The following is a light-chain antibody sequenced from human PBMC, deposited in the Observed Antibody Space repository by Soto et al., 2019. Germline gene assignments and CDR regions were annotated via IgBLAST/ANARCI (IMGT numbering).Light chain of an antibody. V-gene: IGKV3-11*01. J-gene: IGKJ3*01. CDR1: QSASSY. Sequence: EIVLTQSPATLSLSPGERATLSCRASQSASSYLAWYQHKPSQAPRLLIYDASSRATGVPTRFSGSGSGTAFTLTISSLVPDDVAVYYCQQRRPWPAITFGPGTKVVIK. CDR3: QQRRPWPAIT. CDR2: DAS.